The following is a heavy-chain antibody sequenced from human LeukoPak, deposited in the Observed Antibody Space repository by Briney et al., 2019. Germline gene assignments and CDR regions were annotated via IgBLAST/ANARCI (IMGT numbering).Heavy chain of an antibody. CDR2: IKQDGSEK. J-gene: IGHJ4*02. V-gene: IGHV3-7*01. Sequence: GGSPRLSCAASGFTFSSYWMSWVRQAPGKGLEWVANIKQDGSEKYYVDSVKGRFTISRDNAKNSLYLQMNSLRAEDTAVYYCAREMGGVWYDSSGYYDYWGQGTLVTVSS. CDR1: GFTFSSYW. D-gene: IGHD3-22*01. CDR3: AREMGGVWYDSSGYYDY.